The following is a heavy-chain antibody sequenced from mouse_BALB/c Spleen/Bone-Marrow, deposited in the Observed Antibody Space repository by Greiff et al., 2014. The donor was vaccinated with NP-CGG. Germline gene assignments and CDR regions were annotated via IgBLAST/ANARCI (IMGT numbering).Heavy chain of an antibody. D-gene: IGHD2-4*01. CDR2: INSNGGST. V-gene: IGHV5-6-3*01. CDR1: GFTFSSYG. J-gene: IGHJ3*01. Sequence: EVQLVESGGGLVQPGGSLKLSCAASGFTFSSYGMSWVRQTPDKRLELVATINSNGGSTYYPDSVKGRFTISRDNARNTLYLQMNSLKSEDTAMYYCARDMITTRGFAYWGQGTLVTVSA. CDR3: ARDMITTRGFAY.